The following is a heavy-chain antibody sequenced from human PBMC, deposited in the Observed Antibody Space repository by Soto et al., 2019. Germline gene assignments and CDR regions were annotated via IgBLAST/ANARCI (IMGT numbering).Heavy chain of an antibody. J-gene: IGHJ4*02. CDR2: ISYDGSNK. CDR1: GFTFSSYG. CDR3: AKRKRGYSGTSGFDY. Sequence: ESGGGVVQPGRSLRLSCAASGFTFSSYGMHWVRQAPGKGLEWVAVISYDGSNKYYADSVKGRFTISRDNSKNTLYLQMNSLRAEDTAVYYCAKRKRGYSGTSGFDYWGQGTLVTVSS. D-gene: IGHD5-12*01. V-gene: IGHV3-30*18.